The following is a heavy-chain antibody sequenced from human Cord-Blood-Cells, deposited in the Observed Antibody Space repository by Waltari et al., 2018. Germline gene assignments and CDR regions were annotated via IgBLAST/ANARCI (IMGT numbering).Heavy chain of an antibody. V-gene: IGHV2-5*01. Sequence: QITLKESGPTLVKPTQTLTLTCTFSGFSLSTSGVGVGWIRQPPGKSLELLALSYWNDDKRYSPSLKSRLNITKDTSKNQVVLTMTNMDPVDTATYYCAHSPRYLCFDYWGQGTLVTVSS. D-gene: IGHD3-10*02. CDR1: GFSLSTSGVG. J-gene: IGHJ4*02. CDR3: AHSPRYLCFDY. CDR2: SYWNDDK.